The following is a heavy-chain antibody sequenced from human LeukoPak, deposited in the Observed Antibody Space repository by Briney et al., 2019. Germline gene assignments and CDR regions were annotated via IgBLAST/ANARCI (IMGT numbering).Heavy chain of an antibody. J-gene: IGHJ4*02. Sequence: GSLRLSRAASGFSFSNYAMSWVRQAPGKGLEWVSGISNSGGTTYYADSVKGRFTVSRDNGKNTLSLQMNSLRAEDTAIYYCAKRLSATDDWGQGTLVTVSS. CDR2: ISNSGGTT. CDR3: AKRLSATDD. V-gene: IGHV3-23*01. CDR1: GFSFSNYA. D-gene: IGHD5-12*01.